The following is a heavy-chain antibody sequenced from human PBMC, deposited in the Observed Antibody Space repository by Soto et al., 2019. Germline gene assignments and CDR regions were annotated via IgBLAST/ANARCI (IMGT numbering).Heavy chain of an antibody. CDR1: GYTFINYG. Sequence: GASVKVSCKASGYTFINYGISWVRQAPGQGLEWLGWINTYSDRTNYAQEFQGRVSMTTEKSTGTVYMELRSLRSGDTALYYCARDYTGRGYFDHWGQGSLVTVSS. J-gene: IGHJ4*02. CDR3: ARDYTGRGYFDH. V-gene: IGHV1-18*04. CDR2: INTYSDRT. D-gene: IGHD2-8*02.